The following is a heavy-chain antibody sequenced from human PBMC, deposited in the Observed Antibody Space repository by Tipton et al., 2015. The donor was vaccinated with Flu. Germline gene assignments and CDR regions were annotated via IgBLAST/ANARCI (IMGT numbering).Heavy chain of an antibody. Sequence: SLRLSCAASGLTFDGYDVHWVRQAPGKGLEWVSVISWDGGSTFYADSVRGRFTASGDNSENSLYLQMSSLGAEDTALYYCATEVAWQGGGYYGMDVWGQGATVTVSS. CDR3: ATEVAWQGGGYYGMDV. CDR1: GLTFDGYD. CDR2: ISWDGGST. D-gene: IGHD1-26*01. V-gene: IGHV3-43D*03. J-gene: IGHJ6*02.